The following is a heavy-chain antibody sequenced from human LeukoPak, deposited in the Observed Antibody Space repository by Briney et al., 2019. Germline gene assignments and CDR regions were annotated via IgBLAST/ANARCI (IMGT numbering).Heavy chain of an antibody. Sequence: SETLSLTCTVSGGSISSSSYYWGWIRQPPGKGLEWIGSIYYSGSTYYNPSLKSRVTISVDTSKNQFSLKLSSVTAADTAVYYCARETVEIGTTGWYYFDYWGQGTLVTVSS. CDR1: GGSISSSSYY. D-gene: IGHD1-1*01. J-gene: IGHJ4*02. V-gene: IGHV4-39*07. CDR2: IYYSGST. CDR3: ARETVEIGTTGWYYFDY.